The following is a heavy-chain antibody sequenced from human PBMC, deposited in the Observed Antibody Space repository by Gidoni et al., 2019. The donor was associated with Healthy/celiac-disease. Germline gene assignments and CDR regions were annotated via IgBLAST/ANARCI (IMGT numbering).Heavy chain of an antibody. V-gene: IGHV4-38-2*02. CDR3: ARADYADWFDP. J-gene: IGHJ5*02. Sequence: QVQLQESGSGLVTPSETLSLTCTVSGYSISSGSYWGWIRQPPGKGLEWIGSIYHSGSTYYNPSLKSRVTISVDTSKNQFSLKLSSVTAADTAVYYCARADYADWFDPWGQGTLVTVSS. CDR1: GYSISSGSY. CDR2: IYHSGST. D-gene: IGHD4-17*01.